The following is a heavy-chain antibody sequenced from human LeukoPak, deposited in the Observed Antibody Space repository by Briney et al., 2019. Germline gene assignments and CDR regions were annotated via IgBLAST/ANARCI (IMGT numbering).Heavy chain of an antibody. Sequence: GGSLRLSCAASGLTFSDYYMSWIRQAPGEGLGWGSYISSIGSTIYYAASVKGRFTISMDTAKNSLSLKLNSPTAADTAVYYCARLQPHYCDPSGYPPDYWGQGTLVTVSS. CDR3: ARLQPHYCDPSGYPPDY. D-gene: IGHD3-22*01. CDR1: GLTFSDYY. CDR2: ISSIGSTI. J-gene: IGHJ4*02. V-gene: IGHV3-11*01.